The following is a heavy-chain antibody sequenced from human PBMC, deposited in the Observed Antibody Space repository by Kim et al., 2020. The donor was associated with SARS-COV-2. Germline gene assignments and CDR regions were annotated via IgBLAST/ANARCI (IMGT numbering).Heavy chain of an antibody. CDR2: ISWNGGSI. J-gene: IGHJ5*02. Sequence: GGSLRLSCAASGFTFDDYAMHWVRQAPGKGLEWVSGISWNGGSIGYADSVKGRFTISRDNAKNSLYLQMNSLRAEDTALYYCAKDSDKWRYHSVSSPYWFDTWGQGTLVTVSS. V-gene: IGHV3-9*01. CDR1: GFTFDDYA. D-gene: IGHD2-2*01. CDR3: AKDSDKWRYHSVSSPYWFDT.